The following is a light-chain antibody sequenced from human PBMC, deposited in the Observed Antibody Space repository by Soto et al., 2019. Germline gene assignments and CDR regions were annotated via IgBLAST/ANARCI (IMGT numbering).Light chain of an antibody. CDR3: QYYDTSPAWT. V-gene: IGKV3-20*01. CDR1: QSISSN. Sequence: EIVLTQSPATLSVSPWESATLSCRASQSISSNLAWYQQKPGQSPRLLIYGASSRATGIPDRFSGSGSGTDFTLIISRLEPEDSAVYYCQYYDTSPAWTFGQGTKVDIK. CDR2: GAS. J-gene: IGKJ1*01.